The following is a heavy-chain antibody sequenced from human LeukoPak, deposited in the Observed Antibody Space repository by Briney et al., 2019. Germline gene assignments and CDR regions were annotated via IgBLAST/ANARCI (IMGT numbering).Heavy chain of an antibody. CDR3: ARVDCSGGSCYFDY. Sequence: TGGSLRLSCAASGFTFSSYWMHWVRQAPGQGLVWVSRIYGDDSSATYADSVKGRFTISRDNAKNTLDLQMSSLRAEDTAVYYCARVDCSGGSCYFDYWGQGTLVTVSS. CDR1: GFTFSSYW. CDR2: IYGDDSSA. V-gene: IGHV3-74*01. J-gene: IGHJ4*02. D-gene: IGHD2-15*01.